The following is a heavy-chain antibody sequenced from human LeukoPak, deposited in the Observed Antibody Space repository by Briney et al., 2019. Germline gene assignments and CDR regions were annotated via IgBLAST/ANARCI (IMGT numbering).Heavy chain of an antibody. D-gene: IGHD2-2*01. V-gene: IGHV4-59*08. Sequence: SETLSLTCSASGGSISGYYWSWIRQPPGKGLEWIGDINDSGSTNYNPSFKSRVTISVDTSKNQFSLKLSSVSATDTAVYYCARSLLGYQRLGSNWFDPWGQGTLVTVSS. CDR3: ARSLLGYQRLGSNWFDP. CDR1: GGSISGYY. J-gene: IGHJ5*02. CDR2: INDSGST.